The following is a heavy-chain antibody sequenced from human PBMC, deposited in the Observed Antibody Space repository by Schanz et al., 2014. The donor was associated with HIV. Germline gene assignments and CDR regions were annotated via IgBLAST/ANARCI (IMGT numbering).Heavy chain of an antibody. J-gene: IGHJ6*02. CDR2: ISYDGRNK. CDR1: GFTFDNYG. V-gene: IGHV3-33*05. CDR3: AREREESIAYYYYGMDV. D-gene: IGHD1-26*01. Sequence: QVHLVESGGGVVQPGRSLRLSCVASGFTFDNYGMHWVRQAPGKGLERVAVISYDGRNKDFADSVKGRFTMSRDNSKNTLYLQMNSLRAEDTAVYYCAREREESIAYYYYGMDVWGQGTAVTVSS.